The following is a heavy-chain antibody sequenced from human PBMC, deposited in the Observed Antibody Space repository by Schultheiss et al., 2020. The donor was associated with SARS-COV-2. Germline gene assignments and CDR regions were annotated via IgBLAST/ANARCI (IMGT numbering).Heavy chain of an antibody. Sequence: GESLKISCAASGFTFSDYYMSWIRQAPGKGLEWVSYISSSSSYTNYADSVKGRFTISRDNAKNSLYLQMNSLRAEDTAVYYCVRDQGQDYGPYDYWGQGTLVTVSS. J-gene: IGHJ4*02. CDR2: ISSSSSYT. V-gene: IGHV3-11*06. CDR3: VRDQGQDYGPYDY. D-gene: IGHD4/OR15-4a*01. CDR1: GFTFSDYY.